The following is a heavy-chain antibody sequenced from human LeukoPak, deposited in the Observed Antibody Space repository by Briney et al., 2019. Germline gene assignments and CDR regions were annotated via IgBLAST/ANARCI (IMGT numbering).Heavy chain of an antibody. CDR2: FDPEDGET. J-gene: IGHJ3*02. CDR3: ATARIVGATQNAFDI. V-gene: IGHV1-24*01. CDR1: GYTLTELS. D-gene: IGHD1-26*01. Sequence: ASVNVSCKVSGYTLTELSMHWVRQAPGKGLEWMGGFDPEDGETIYAQKFQGRVTMTEDTSTDTAYMELSSLRSEDTAVYYCATARIVGATQNAFDIWGQGTMVTVSS.